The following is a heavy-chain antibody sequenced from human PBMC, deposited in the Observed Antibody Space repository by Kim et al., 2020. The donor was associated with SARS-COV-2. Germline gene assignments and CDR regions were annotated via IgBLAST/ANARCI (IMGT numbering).Heavy chain of an antibody. D-gene: IGHD2-2*01. CDR1: GFTFSNYW. CDR2: IRQEGDEK. Sequence: GGSLRLSCVTSGFTFSNYWMTWVRQAPGKGLEWVCAIRQEGDEKKYLDSVKGRFTISRDNARNSLYLQMNSLRAEDTAVYFCARAMGCTCYEMWGQGTLV. CDR3: ARAMGCTCYEM. J-gene: IGHJ4*02. V-gene: IGHV3-7*04.